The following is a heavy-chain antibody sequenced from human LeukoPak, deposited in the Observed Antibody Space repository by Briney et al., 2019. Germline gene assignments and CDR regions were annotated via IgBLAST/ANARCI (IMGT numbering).Heavy chain of an antibody. CDR3: ARGGYSGSGNPFDY. V-gene: IGHV1-69*01. D-gene: IGHD5-12*01. CDR2: IIPIFGTA. J-gene: IGHJ4*02. CDR1: GGTFSSYA. Sequence: SVKVSCKASGGTFSSYAISWVRQAPGQGLEWMGGIIPIFGTANYAQKFQGRVTIIADESTSTAYMELSSLRSEDTAVYYCARGGYSGSGNPFDYWGQGTLVTVSS.